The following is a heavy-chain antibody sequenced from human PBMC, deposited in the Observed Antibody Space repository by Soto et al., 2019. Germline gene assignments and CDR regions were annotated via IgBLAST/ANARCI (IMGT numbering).Heavy chain of an antibody. J-gene: IGHJ4*02. D-gene: IGHD3-22*01. CDR2: IIPIFGTA. CDR1: GGTFSSYA. CDR3: ARGIGVVIGPSAPFDY. Sequence: SVKVSCKASGGTFSSYAISWVRQAPGQGLEWMGGIIPIFGTANYAQKFQGRVTITADESTSTAYMELSSLRSEDTAVYYCARGIGVVIGPSAPFDYWGQVTLVTVSS. V-gene: IGHV1-69*13.